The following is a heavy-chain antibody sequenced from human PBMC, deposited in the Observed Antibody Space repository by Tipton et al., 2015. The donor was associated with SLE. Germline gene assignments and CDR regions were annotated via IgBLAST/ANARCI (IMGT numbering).Heavy chain of an antibody. CDR1: GFAFSSYA. CDR2: ISGSGGST. CDR3: AKDRGQWLTHDAFDI. J-gene: IGHJ3*02. Sequence: SLRLSCAASGFAFSSYAMSWVRQAPGKGLEWVSAISGSGGSTYYADSVKGRFTISRDNSKNTLYLQMNSLRAEDTAVYYCAKDRGQWLTHDAFDIWGQGTMVTVSS. V-gene: IGHV3-23*01. D-gene: IGHD6-19*01.